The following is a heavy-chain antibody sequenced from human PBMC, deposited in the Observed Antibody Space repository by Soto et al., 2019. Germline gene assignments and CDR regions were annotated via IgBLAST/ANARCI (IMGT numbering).Heavy chain of an antibody. CDR2: INHSGST. V-gene: IGHV4-34*01. Sequence: PSETLSLTCAVYGGSFSGYYWSWIRQPPGKGLEWIGEINHSGSTNYNPSLKSRVTISVDTSKNQFSLKLSSVTAADTAVYYCARGYSSSWYRARGNWFDPWGQGTLVTVST. CDR1: GGSFSGYY. CDR3: ARGYSSSWYRARGNWFDP. D-gene: IGHD6-13*01. J-gene: IGHJ5*02.